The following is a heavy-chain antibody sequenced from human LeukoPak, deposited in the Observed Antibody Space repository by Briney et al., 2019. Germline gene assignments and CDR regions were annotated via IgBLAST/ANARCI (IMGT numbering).Heavy chain of an antibody. CDR2: INANNGDT. CDR3: TRDFVLLTSYDVFEN. D-gene: IGHD3-3*01. J-gene: IGHJ4*02. Sequence: ASVKVSCMASGYTFTTYGISWVRQAPGQGLEWMGWINANNGDTHYAQKLQGRITMTTDTSTSTVYMELRSLRSDDTAVYYCTRDFVLLTSYDVFENWGQGTLVTVSS. CDR1: GYTFTTYG. V-gene: IGHV1-18*01.